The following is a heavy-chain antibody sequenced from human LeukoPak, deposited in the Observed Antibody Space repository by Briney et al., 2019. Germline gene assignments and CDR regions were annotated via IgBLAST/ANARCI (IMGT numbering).Heavy chain of an antibody. CDR2: INPSGGST. CDR1: GYTFTGYY. Sequence: EASVKVSCKASGYTFTGYYMHWVRQAPGQGLEWMGWINPSGGSTRYAQKFQGRVTMTRDMSTSTVYMELSSLRSEDTAVYYCAIIGVGRDGYNLEDYWGQGTLVTVSS. D-gene: IGHD5-24*01. CDR3: AIIGVGRDGYNLEDY. J-gene: IGHJ4*02. V-gene: IGHV1-46*01.